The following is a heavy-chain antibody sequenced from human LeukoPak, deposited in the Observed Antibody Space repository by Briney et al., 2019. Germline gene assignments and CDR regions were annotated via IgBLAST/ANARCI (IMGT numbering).Heavy chain of an antibody. V-gene: IGHV3-23*01. Sequence: PGGSLRLSCAASGFTFSSYAMSWVRQAPGKGLEWVSAISGSGGSTYYADSVKGRFTISRGNPKNTLYLQMNSLRAEDTAVYYCAKDARRGYSYATYFDYWGQGTLVTVSS. CDR2: ISGSGGST. D-gene: IGHD5-18*01. CDR1: GFTFSSYA. CDR3: AKDARRGYSYATYFDY. J-gene: IGHJ4*02.